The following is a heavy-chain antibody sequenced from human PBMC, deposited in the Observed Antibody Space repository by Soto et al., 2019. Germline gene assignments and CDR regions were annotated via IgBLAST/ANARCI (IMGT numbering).Heavy chain of an antibody. D-gene: IGHD2-15*01. CDR3: ASFVVAATRYFDY. J-gene: IGHJ4*02. Sequence: WWSLRLSCVASGFIFSNYWMSWFRQAPGKGLEWVANIKQDGSEKYYVDSVKGRFTISRDNAKNSLYLQMNSLGAEDAAVYYCASFVVAATRYFDYWGQGTLVTVSS. V-gene: IGHV3-7*01. CDR1: GFIFSNYW. CDR2: IKQDGSEK.